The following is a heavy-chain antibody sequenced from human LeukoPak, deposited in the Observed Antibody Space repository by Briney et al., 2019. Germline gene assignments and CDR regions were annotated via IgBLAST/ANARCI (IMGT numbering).Heavy chain of an antibody. V-gene: IGHV4-59*12. CDR1: GGAITNYY. CDR2: IYYTGST. J-gene: IGHJ4*02. Sequence: SETLSLTCGVSGGAITNYYWNWIRQAPGKGLEWLGYIYYTGSTTYNPSVKSRVTMSVDTSKNQFSLKLSSVTAADTAVYYCASSWSGYVDYWGQGTLVTVSS. D-gene: IGHD3-3*01. CDR3: ASSWSGYVDY.